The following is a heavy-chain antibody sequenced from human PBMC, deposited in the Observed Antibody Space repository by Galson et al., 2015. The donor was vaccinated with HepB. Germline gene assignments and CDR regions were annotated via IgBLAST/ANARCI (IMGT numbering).Heavy chain of an antibody. D-gene: IGHD3-10*01. Sequence: SLRLSCAASGFTFSSYAMHWVRQAPGKGLEWVAIISHDGTKKYYADSVKGRFTVSRDNSKNTLYVQLNGLRAEDTAVYYCARSFMIRGGITRIAHWGQGTLVTVSS. CDR2: ISHDGTKK. J-gene: IGHJ4*02. V-gene: IGHV3-30-3*01. CDR1: GFTFSSYA. CDR3: ARSFMIRGGITRIAH.